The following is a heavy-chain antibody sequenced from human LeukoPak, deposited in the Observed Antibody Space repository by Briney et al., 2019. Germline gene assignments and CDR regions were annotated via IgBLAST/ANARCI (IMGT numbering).Heavy chain of an antibody. V-gene: IGHV3-23*01. CDR3: AIPLRGR. CDR1: GFTFNSYA. J-gene: IGHJ4*02. Sequence: GGSLRLSCSASGFTFNSYAMSWVRQAPGQGLEGCSAISGSGGSTYYADSVKGRFTISRDNSKQTLYRQMNSLRAEDTGVYDCAIPLRGRWGQGTLVTVSS. CDR2: ISGSGGST. D-gene: IGHD2-15*01.